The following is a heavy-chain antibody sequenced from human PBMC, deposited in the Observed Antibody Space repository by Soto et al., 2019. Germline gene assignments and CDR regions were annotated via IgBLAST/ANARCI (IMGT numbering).Heavy chain of an antibody. CDR3: ERGFFGSGTANDY. CDR1: GFTFSGSW. D-gene: IGHD3-10*01. J-gene: IGHJ4*02. CDR2: INGDGSGT. Sequence: EVQLVESGGGLVQPGGSLRLSCAASGFTFSGSWMHWVRQAPGKGLVWVSRINGDGSGTSYADFVKGRFTISRDDAKNTLFLKMTGLGAEDRAVFYWERGFFGSGTANDYWGQGTLVTVSS. V-gene: IGHV3-74*01.